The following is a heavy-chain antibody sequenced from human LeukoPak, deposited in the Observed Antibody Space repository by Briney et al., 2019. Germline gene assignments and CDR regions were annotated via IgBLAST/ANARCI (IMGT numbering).Heavy chain of an antibody. CDR1: VYTFTSYG. Sequence: GASVNVSCKASVYTFTSYGISWVRQAPGQGLEWMGWISAYNGNTNYAQKLQGRVTMTTDTSTSTAYMELRSLRSDDTAVYYCARDMGIAAAGSEFDYWGQGTLVTVSS. J-gene: IGHJ4*02. CDR3: ARDMGIAAAGSEFDY. CDR2: ISAYNGNT. D-gene: IGHD6-13*01. V-gene: IGHV1-18*01.